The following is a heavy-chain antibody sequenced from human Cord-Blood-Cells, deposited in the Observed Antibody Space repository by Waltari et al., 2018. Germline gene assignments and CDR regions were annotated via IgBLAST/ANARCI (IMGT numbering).Heavy chain of an antibody. CDR1: GGTLRSYT. CDR2: IIPILGIA. D-gene: IGHD6-13*01. J-gene: IGHJ4*02. CDR3: AREDSSSWYYFDY. V-gene: IGHV1-69*08. Sequence: QVQLVQSGAEVKKPGSSVKVSCKASGGTLRSYTITWLRQAPGQRLEWMGRIIPILGIANYAQKFQGRVTITADKSTSTAYMELSSLRSEDTAVYYCAREDSSSWYYFDYWGQGTLVTVSS.